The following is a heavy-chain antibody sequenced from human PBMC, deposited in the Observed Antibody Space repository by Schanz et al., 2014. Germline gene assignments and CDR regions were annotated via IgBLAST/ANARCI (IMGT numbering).Heavy chain of an antibody. CDR3: TRLRRADPNGFDV. J-gene: IGHJ6*02. V-gene: IGHV1-69*02. CDR2: IMPLRGIG. Sequence: QVQLVPSGAEVKKPGSSVKVSCTASGGTFSSYTISWIRQAPGQGLEWLGRIMPLRGIGNNAWKFQDRLTITADKSMNITYMELSSLGTEDTAVYYCTRLRRADPNGFDVWGQGTTVTVS. D-gene: IGHD6-19*01. CDR1: GGTFSSYT.